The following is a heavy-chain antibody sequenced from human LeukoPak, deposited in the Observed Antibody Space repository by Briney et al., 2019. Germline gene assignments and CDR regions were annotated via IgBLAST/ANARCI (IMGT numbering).Heavy chain of an antibody. CDR3: ASGKQGETNYFDY. J-gene: IGHJ4*02. CDR1: GFTFSDYY. V-gene: IGHV3-11*04. Sequence: GGSLRLSYAASGFTFSDYYMSWIRQAPGKGLEWVSYISSSGSTIYYADSVKGRFTISRDNAKNSLYLQMNSLRAEDTAVYYCASGKQGETNYFDYWGQGTLVTVSS. D-gene: IGHD3-16*01. CDR2: ISSSGSTI.